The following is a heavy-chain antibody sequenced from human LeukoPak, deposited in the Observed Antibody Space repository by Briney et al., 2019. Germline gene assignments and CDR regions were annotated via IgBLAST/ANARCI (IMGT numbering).Heavy chain of an antibody. CDR1: GGSISSSSYY. CDR2: IYYSGST. CDR3: ARASVGPRVLYFDY. D-gene: IGHD1-26*01. J-gene: IGHJ4*02. V-gene: IGHV4-39*07. Sequence: SETLSLTCTVSGGSISSSSYYWGWIRQPPGKGLEWIGSIYYSGSTYYNPSLKSRVTISVDTSKNQFSLKLSSVTAADTAVYYCARASVGPRVLYFDYWGQGTLVTVSS.